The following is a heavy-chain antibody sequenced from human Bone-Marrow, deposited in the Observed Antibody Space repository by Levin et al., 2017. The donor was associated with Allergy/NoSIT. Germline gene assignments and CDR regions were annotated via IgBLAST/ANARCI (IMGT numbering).Heavy chain of an antibody. V-gene: IGHV4-30-2*01. CDR1: GGSISNAGYS. J-gene: IGHJ2*01. Sequence: PSQTLSLTCAVSGGSISNAGYSWSWIRQPPGKDLEWLGYIYHTGSTYYNPSLKSRVTVSVDRSKNHFSLRLSSVTAADAAVYYCARVEFGGNSGYFDLWGRGTLVTVSS. D-gene: IGHD4-23*01. CDR2: IYHTGST. CDR3: ARVEFGGNSGYFDL.